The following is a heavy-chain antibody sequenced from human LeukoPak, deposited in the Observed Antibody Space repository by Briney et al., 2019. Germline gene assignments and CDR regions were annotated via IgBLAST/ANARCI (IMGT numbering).Heavy chain of an antibody. CDR1: GFLVNTNY. CDR2: IYADGNT. J-gene: IGHJ4*02. CDR3: ARDSYGDANFDS. V-gene: IGHV3-53*01. Sequence: GGSLRLSCAASGFLVNTNYVTWVRQAPGRGLEWVSFIYADGNTYYADSVKGRFTISRDISKNAVYLQMNSLRAEDTAVYYCARDSYGDANFDSWGQGTLVTVSS. D-gene: IGHD4-17*01.